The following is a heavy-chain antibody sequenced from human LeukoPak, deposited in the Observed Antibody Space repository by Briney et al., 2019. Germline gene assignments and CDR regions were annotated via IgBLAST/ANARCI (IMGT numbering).Heavy chain of an antibody. J-gene: IGHJ4*02. V-gene: IGHV3-7*01. Sequence: GGSLRLSCAASGFTFSSYRMSWVRQAPGKGLEWVANIKQDGSEKYYVDSVKGRFTISRDNAKNSLYLQMISLRAEDSAVYYCASDFDSSDDYWGQGTQVTVSS. CDR1: GFTFSSYR. CDR2: IKQDGSEK. CDR3: ASDFDSSDDY. D-gene: IGHD3-22*01.